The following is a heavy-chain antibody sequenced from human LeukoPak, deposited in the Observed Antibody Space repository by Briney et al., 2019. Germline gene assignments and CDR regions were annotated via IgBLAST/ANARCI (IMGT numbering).Heavy chain of an antibody. Sequence: ASLKVSCMASGYTFTSYYMHGVRQAPRQGLGRMGIINHSGGSATYAEKFQGTVTMNRDTSTNTVYMELSSLRSEDTAVYYCARDLYGSGSYGLYWGQGTLVTVSS. CDR1: GYTFTSYY. CDR2: INHSGGSA. V-gene: IGHV1-46*01. CDR3: ARDLYGSGSYGLY. J-gene: IGHJ4*02. D-gene: IGHD3-10*01.